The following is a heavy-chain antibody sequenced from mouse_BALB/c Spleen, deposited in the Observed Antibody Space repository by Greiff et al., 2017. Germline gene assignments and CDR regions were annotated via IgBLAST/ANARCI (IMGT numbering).Heavy chain of an antibody. CDR1: GYSFTGYY. V-gene: IGHV1-31*01. Sequence: EVQLQQSGPELVKPGASVKISCKASGYSFTGYYMHWVKQSHVKSLEWIGRINPYNGATSYNQNFKDKASLTVDKSSSTAYMELHSLTSEDSAVYYCARGDDYDGFWFAYWGQGTLVTVSA. J-gene: IGHJ3*01. D-gene: IGHD2-4*01. CDR3: ARGDDYDGFWFAY. CDR2: INPYNGAT.